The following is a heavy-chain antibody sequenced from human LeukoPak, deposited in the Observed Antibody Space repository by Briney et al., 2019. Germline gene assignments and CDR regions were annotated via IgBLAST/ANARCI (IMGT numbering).Heavy chain of an antibody. D-gene: IGHD5-24*01. CDR2: ISSSSSYI. J-gene: IGHJ4*02. V-gene: IGHV3-21*01. CDR1: GFTFSSYS. CDR3: ARGSVRWLQGFDY. Sequence: GGSLRLSCAASGFTFSSYSMNWVRQAPGKGLEWVSSISSSSSYIYYADSVKGRFTISRDNAKNSLYLQMNSLRAEDTAVYYCARGSVRWLQGFDYWGQGTLVTVPS.